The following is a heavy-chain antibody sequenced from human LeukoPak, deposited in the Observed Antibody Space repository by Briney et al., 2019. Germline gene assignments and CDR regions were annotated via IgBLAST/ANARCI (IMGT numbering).Heavy chain of an antibody. CDR3: ARESLSATPPTNYVVVTAPDAFDI. CDR1: GFTFSSYS. V-gene: IGHV3-21*01. J-gene: IGHJ3*02. D-gene: IGHD2-21*02. Sequence: PGGSLRLSCAASGFTFSSYSMTWVRQAPGKGLEWVSSISSSSSYIYYADSVKGRFTISRDNAKNSLYLQMNSLRAEDTAVYYCARESLSATPPTNYVVVTAPDAFDIWGQGTMVTVSS. CDR2: ISSSSSYI.